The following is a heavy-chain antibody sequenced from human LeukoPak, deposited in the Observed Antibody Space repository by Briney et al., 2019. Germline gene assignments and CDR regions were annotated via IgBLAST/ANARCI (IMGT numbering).Heavy chain of an antibody. D-gene: IGHD3-22*01. CDR3: ARDSYHDSRSSDAFDI. CDR2: IYYSGST. V-gene: IGHV4-30-4*01. CDR1: GGSISSGDYY. Sequence: SEALSLTCTVSGGSISSGDYYWSWIRQPPGKGLEWIGYIYYSGSTYYNPSLKSRVTISVDTSKNQFSLKLSSVTAADTAVYYCARDSYHDSRSSDAFDIWGQGTMVTVSS. J-gene: IGHJ3*02.